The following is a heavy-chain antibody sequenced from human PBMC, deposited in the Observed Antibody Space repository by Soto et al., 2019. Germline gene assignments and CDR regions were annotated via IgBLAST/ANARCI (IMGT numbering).Heavy chain of an antibody. J-gene: IGHJ5*02. CDR1: GFTFSRYW. D-gene: IGHD4-17*01. CDR3: ASPPTNLDYGDDKWFDP. CDR2: IKQDGSEK. Sequence: EVQLVESGGGLVQTGGSLRLSCAASGFTFSRYWISWVRQAPGKGLEWVANIKQDGSEKYYVDSVKGRFTISRDNAKNSLYLQMNSLRAEDTAVYYCASPPTNLDYGDDKWFDPWGQGTLVTVSS. V-gene: IGHV3-7*01.